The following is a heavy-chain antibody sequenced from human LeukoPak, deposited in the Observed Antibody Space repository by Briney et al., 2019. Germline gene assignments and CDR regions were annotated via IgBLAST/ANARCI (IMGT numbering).Heavy chain of an antibody. D-gene: IGHD1-26*01. J-gene: IGHJ3*02. CDR3: ARSGRGGAFDI. V-gene: IGHV3-74*01. Sequence: PGGSLRLSCAGSGFTLSSYWMHWVRQRPGKGLVWVSRIYSDGSRTTYADSVKGRFTISGDNAKNTLYLQMNSLRAEDTAVYYCARSGRGGAFDIWGQGTMVTVSS. CDR1: GFTLSSYW. CDR2: IYSDGSRT.